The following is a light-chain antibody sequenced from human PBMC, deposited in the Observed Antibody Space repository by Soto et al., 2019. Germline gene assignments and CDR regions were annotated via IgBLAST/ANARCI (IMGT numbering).Light chain of an antibody. Sequence: EIVLTQSPGTLSLSPGDRATLSRRASQSVSTNFLAWYQQKPGQAPRLLIYGTFSRATGIPDSFSGSGSGTDFTLTISRLEPEDFAVYYCQHYGTSPPLYTFGQGTKLEIK. CDR1: QSVSTNF. CDR2: GTF. CDR3: QHYGTSPPLYT. V-gene: IGKV3-20*01. J-gene: IGKJ2*01.